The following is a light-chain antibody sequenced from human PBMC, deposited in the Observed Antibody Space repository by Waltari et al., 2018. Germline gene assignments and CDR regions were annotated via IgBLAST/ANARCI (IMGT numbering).Light chain of an antibody. Sequence: SYELTQPPSVSVSPGQTANSTCTGDKLGDKYACWYQQKPGQSPVLVIYEDTKRPSGIPERFSGSNSGNTDTLTISGTQALDEADYYCQAWDSSTVVFGGGTKLTVL. J-gene: IGLJ2*01. V-gene: IGLV3-1*01. CDR2: EDT. CDR1: KLGDKY. CDR3: QAWDSSTVV.